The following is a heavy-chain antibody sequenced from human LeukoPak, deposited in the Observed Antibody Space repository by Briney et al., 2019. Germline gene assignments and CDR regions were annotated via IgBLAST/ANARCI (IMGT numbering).Heavy chain of an antibody. CDR2: VNLQGST. Sequence: PSETLSLTCGVSGGSISNTNWWTWVHQPPGKGLEWIGEVNLQGSTNYNPSLKSRVVISVDKSENHISLKLTSVTAADTAVYYCAREGGPYRPLDYSGQGTLVTVAS. V-gene: IGHV4-4*02. CDR1: GGSISNTNW. J-gene: IGHJ4*02. CDR3: AREGGPYRPLDY.